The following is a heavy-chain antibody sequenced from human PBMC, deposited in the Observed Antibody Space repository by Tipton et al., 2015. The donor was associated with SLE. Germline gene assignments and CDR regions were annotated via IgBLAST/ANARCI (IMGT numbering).Heavy chain of an antibody. CDR3: ATWGPRFDY. Sequence: QVQLVQSGAEVKKPGASVTVSCKASGYTFTGHYIHWVRQAPGQGLEWMGIINPSGGSTSYAQKFQGRVTMTRDTATSTVYMELSSLRSEDTAVYYCATWGPRFDYWGQGTLVTVSS. CDR1: GYTFTGHY. J-gene: IGHJ4*02. V-gene: IGHV1-46*01. CDR2: INPSGGST. D-gene: IGHD7-27*01.